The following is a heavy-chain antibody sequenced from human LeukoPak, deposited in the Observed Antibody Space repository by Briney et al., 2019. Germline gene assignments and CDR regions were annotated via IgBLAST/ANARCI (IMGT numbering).Heavy chain of an antibody. CDR3: ARGNYYGMDV. J-gene: IGHJ6*02. CDR1: GFTFSNYW. V-gene: IGHV3-74*01. Sequence: GGSLRLSCAASGFTFSNYWMHWVRQAPGKGLVWVSRINSDGSTTSYADSVKGRFTISRDNTKNTLYLQMNSLRAEDTAVYYCARGNYYGMDVWGQGTTVTVSS. CDR2: INSDGSTT.